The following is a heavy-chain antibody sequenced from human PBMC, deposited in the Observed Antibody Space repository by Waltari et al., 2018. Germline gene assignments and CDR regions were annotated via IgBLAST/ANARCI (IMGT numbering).Heavy chain of an antibody. V-gene: IGHV1-2*06. Sequence: QVQLVQSGAEVKKPGDSVKVSCKDSGYTFTGYYMTWVRQAPGQGLEWMGRINPNSGGTNYAQKFQGRVTMTRDTSISTAYMELSRLRSDDTAVYYCARDRIRGYDFWSGFYPDAFDIWGQGTMVTVSS. CDR1: GYTFTGYY. CDR3: ARDRIRGYDFWSGFYPDAFDI. J-gene: IGHJ3*02. CDR2: INPNSGGT. D-gene: IGHD3-3*01.